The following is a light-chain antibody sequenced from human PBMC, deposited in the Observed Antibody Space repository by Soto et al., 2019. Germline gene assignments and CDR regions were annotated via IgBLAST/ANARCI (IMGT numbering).Light chain of an antibody. CDR1: QDIGNF. CDR3: QKCKGAPFT. V-gene: IGKV1-27*01. CDR2: AAS. Sequence: ILITQSPSSLSAFVGDRVTITCRASQDIGNFLAWYQQKPGKVPELLIYAASTLQSGVPSRFSGSGSGTDFTLTISSLQPEDVATYYCQKCKGAPFTFGGGTKVDIK. J-gene: IGKJ4*01.